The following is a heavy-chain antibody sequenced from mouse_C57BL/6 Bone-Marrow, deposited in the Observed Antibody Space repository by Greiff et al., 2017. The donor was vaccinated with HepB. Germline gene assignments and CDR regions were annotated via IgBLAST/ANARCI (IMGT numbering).Heavy chain of an antibody. CDR3: TKPKVDSNPYAMDY. J-gene: IGHJ4*01. CDR1: GYTFTSYW. D-gene: IGHD1-3*01. CDR2: IYPGNSDT. Sequence: EVQLQQSGTVLARPGASVKMSCKTSGYTFTSYWMHWVKQRPGQGLEWIGAIYPGNSDTSYNQKFKGKAKLTAVTSASTAYMELSSLTNEDSAVYYCTKPKVDSNPYAMDYWGQGTSVTVSS. V-gene: IGHV1-5*01.